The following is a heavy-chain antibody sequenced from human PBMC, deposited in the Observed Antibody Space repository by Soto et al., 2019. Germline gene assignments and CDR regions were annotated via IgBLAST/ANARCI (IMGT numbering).Heavy chain of an antibody. Sequence: EVQLVESGGGLVQPGGSLRLSCSASGFTFSSYAMHWVRQAPGKGLEWVSSISSSSSYIYYADSVKGRFTISRDNAKNSLYLQMNSLRAEDTAVYYCARGGTIFGVVIIRDYYGMDVWGQGTTVTVSS. CDR1: GFTFSSYA. CDR3: ARGGTIFGVVIIRDYYGMDV. D-gene: IGHD3-3*01. J-gene: IGHJ6*02. CDR2: ISSSSSYI. V-gene: IGHV3-21*01.